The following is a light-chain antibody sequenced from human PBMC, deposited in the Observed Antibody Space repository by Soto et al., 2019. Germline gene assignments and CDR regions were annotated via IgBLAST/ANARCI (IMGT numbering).Light chain of an antibody. CDR3: QKYKSAPLT. Sequence: VLRTHSQATLSVKKGERATRSCGASQNIRNNNLNWYQQKPGQAPRLXIYGASIRATGIPDRFSGSGSGTDFTLTISSLQPEDVATYYCQKYKSAPLTFCGGT. J-gene: IGKJ4*01. CDR2: GAS. CDR1: QNIRNNN. V-gene: IGKV3D-15*01.